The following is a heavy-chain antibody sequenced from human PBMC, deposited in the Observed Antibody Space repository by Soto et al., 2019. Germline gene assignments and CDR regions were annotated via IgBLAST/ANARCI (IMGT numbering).Heavy chain of an antibody. V-gene: IGHV3-33*01. D-gene: IGHD2-21*01. Sequence: GGSLRLSCAASGFSFSSYGMHWVRQAPGKGLEWLALIWYDGSKELYADAVKGRFTISRDNSKNTAYLQMNSLRAEDTAVYFCARVNGCAGDCYSGLLDYWCQGT. J-gene: IGHJ4*02. CDR2: IWYDGSKE. CDR1: GFSFSSYG. CDR3: ARVNGCAGDCYSGLLDY.